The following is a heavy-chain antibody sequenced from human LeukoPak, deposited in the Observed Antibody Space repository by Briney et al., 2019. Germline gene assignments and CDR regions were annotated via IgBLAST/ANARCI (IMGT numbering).Heavy chain of an antibody. CDR1: GFTFSSYA. D-gene: IGHD3-10*01. J-gene: IGHJ6*02. Sequence: PGGSLRLSCAASGFTFSSYAMSWVRQAPGKGLEWVSAISGSGGSTYYADSVKGRFTISRDNSKNTLYLQMNSLRAEDTAVYYCARGRVITMVRGGYYYYYGMDVWGQGTTVTVSS. CDR2: ISGSGGST. V-gene: IGHV3-23*01. CDR3: ARGRVITMVRGGYYYYYGMDV.